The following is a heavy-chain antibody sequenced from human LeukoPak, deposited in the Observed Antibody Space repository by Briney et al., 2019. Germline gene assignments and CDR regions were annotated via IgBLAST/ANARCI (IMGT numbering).Heavy chain of an antibody. CDR1: GGSLSSGDYY. V-gene: IGHV4-30-4*08. CDR3: ARTTDYYDFWSGYPLGAFDI. J-gene: IGHJ3*02. D-gene: IGHD3-3*01. CDR2: IYYSGST. Sequence: SQTLSLTCTVSGGSLSSGDYYWSWIRQPPGKGLEWLGYIYYSGSTYYNPSLKSRVTISVDTSKNQFSLKLSSVTAADTAVYYCARTTDYYDFWSGYPLGAFDIWGQGTMVTVSS.